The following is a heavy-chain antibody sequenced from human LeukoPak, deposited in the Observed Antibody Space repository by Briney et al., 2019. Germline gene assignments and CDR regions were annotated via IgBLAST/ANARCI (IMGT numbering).Heavy chain of an antibody. CDR1: GFTFDDYG. Sequence: GGSLRLSCEASGFTFDDYGMSWVRQPPGKGLEWVSGINRNGGSTDYADSVKGRFTISRDNAKNSHFLQMNSLRVEDTAFYCARGFRNGPFDSWGQGTLVTVSS. J-gene: IGHJ4*02. CDR3: RGFRNGPFDS. V-gene: IGHV3-20*01. CDR2: INRNGGST. D-gene: IGHD2-8*01.